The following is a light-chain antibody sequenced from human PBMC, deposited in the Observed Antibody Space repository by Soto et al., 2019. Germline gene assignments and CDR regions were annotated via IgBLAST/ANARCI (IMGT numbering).Light chain of an antibody. CDR1: QSVLYSSNNKNY. Sequence: DIVMTQSPDSLAVSLGERATIKCKSSQSVLYSSNNKNYLAWYQLKPGQPPKLLIYWASTRESGVPDRFSGSGSGTDFTLTISSLQAEDVAVYYCQQCYGTPPWTFGQGTKVEIK. V-gene: IGKV4-1*01. J-gene: IGKJ1*01. CDR3: QQCYGTPPWT. CDR2: WAS.